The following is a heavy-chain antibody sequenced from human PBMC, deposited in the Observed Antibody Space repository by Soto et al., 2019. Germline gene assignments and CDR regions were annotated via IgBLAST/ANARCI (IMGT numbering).Heavy chain of an antibody. CDR2: INPSGGST. CDR3: ARVGAYCVSTSCHDY. Sequence: ASVKVSCKAPGYTLTSYYMHWVRQAPGQGLEWMGIINPSGGSTNYAQKFQGRVTMTRDTSTSTVYMELRSLRSDDTAVYYCARVGAYCVSTSCHDYWGQGTLVTVSS. V-gene: IGHV1-46*01. CDR1: GYTLTSYY. J-gene: IGHJ4*02. D-gene: IGHD2-2*01.